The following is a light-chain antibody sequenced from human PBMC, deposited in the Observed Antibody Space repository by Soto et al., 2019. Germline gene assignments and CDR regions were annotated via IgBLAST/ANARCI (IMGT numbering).Light chain of an antibody. Sequence: QSALTQPPSASGSPGQSVTISCTGTSSDVGGYNYVSWYQQHPGKAPKLMIYEVSKRPSGVPDRFSGSESGNTASLTVSGLQAEDEADYYCSSYGGINNFVLFGGGTKLTVL. CDR1: SSDVGGYNY. J-gene: IGLJ2*01. CDR2: EVS. CDR3: SSYGGINNFVL. V-gene: IGLV2-8*01.